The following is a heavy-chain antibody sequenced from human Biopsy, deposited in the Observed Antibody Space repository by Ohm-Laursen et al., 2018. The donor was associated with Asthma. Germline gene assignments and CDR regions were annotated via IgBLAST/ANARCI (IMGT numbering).Heavy chain of an antibody. CDR3: ARDVMEWYLPAFDF. Sequence: SRRLSCAASGFTFGTYAMHWVRQAPGKGLEWVAVMSYEGSTEYYPDSVNGRFTVSRDDSKNTLYLQMNSLRPDDTAVYYCARDVMEWYLPAFDFWGQGTLVTVSS. J-gene: IGHJ4*02. CDR2: MSYEGSTE. CDR1: GFTFGTYA. D-gene: IGHD3-3*01. V-gene: IGHV3-30-3*01.